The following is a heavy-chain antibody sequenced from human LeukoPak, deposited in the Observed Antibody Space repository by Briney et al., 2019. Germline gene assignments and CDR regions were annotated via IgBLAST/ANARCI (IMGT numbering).Heavy chain of an antibody. D-gene: IGHD3-10*01. V-gene: IGHV1-18*01. CDR2: ISAYNGNT. J-gene: IGHJ6*03. CDR1: GYTFTSYG. Sequence: GASVKVSCKASGYTFTSYGISWVRQAPGQGLEWMGWISAYNGNTNYAQKLQGRVTMTTDTSTSTAYMELRSLRSDDTAVYYCAREQRITMVRGVMGYYYYYMDVWGKGTTVTVSS. CDR3: AREQRITMVRGVMGYYYYYMDV.